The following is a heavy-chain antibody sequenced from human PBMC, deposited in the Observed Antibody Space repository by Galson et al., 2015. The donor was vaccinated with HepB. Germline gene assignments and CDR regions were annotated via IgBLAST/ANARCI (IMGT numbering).Heavy chain of an antibody. J-gene: IGHJ4*02. V-gene: IGHV3-30-3*01. CDR3: AREIIVVVTAIGHFDY. CDR2: ISYDGSNK. D-gene: IGHD2-21*02. Sequence: SLRLSCAASGFTFSSYAMHWVRQAPGKGLEWVAVISYDGSNKYYADSVKGRFTISRDNSKNTLYLQMNSLRAEDTAVYYCAREIIVVVTAIGHFDYWGQGTLVTVSS. CDR1: GFTFSSYA.